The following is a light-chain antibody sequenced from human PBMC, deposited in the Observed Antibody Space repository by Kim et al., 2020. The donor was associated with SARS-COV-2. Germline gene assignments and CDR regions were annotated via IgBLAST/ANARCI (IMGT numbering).Light chain of an antibody. J-gene: IGLJ1*01. Sequence: SVLTQPPSVSGAPGQRVTISCTGSSSKSGAGYNVHSYQRLPETAPKLLIYGNSNRPSGVPDRFSGSKSGTSASLAISGLQAEGETDYYCLSYDSSLSGSGVFGTGTKVTVL. CDR1: SSKSGAGYN. CDR3: LSYDSSLSGSGV. CDR2: GNS. V-gene: IGLV1-40*01.